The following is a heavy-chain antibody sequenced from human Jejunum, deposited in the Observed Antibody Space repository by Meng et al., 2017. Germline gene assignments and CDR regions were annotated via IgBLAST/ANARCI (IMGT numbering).Heavy chain of an antibody. Sequence: GESLKISCAAAGFIFSDVWMNWVRQVPGKGLEWVGRVKTRREGGRTDDAAPARGRFSISRDDSKNTLYLPMNNLRSEDTDVYYCTSRLVTTNDNWGQGTLVTVSS. CDR3: TSRLVTTNDN. CDR2: VKTRREGGRT. D-gene: IGHD1-1*01. CDR1: GFIFSDVW. V-gene: IGHV3-15*01. J-gene: IGHJ4*02.